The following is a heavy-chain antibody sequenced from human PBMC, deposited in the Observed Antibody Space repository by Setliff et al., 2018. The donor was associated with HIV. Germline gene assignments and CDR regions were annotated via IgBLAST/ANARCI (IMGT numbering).Heavy chain of an antibody. D-gene: IGHD3-22*01. V-gene: IGHV1-18*01. Sequence: ASVKVSCKASGYRFTNYGISWVRQAPGQGLEWMAWISPQNGNTEFAQKFHRRVSMTADRSSNIAYMELRSLTFEDTAIYYCARDGRFDYDSSGYAGPEFDQWGQGTLVTVSS. CDR1: GYRFTNYG. CDR3: ARDGRFDYDSSGYAGPEFDQ. J-gene: IGHJ4*02. CDR2: ISPQNGNT.